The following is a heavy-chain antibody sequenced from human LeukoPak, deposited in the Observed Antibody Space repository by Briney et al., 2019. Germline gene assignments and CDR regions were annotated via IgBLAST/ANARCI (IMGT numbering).Heavy chain of an antibody. J-gene: IGHJ4*02. CDR2: ISAFNGNT. V-gene: IGHV1-18*01. CDR1: GYIFNNFV. Sequence: ASVKVFCKTSGYIFNNFVITWVRQAPGQGLEWMGWISAFNGNTVYTQKVQSRLTLTTDTSTRTALTELRNLKSDDTGIYYCTRDRVGGDLTGESLYWGQGTLVTVS. CDR3: TRDRVGGDLTGESLY. D-gene: IGHD1-14*01.